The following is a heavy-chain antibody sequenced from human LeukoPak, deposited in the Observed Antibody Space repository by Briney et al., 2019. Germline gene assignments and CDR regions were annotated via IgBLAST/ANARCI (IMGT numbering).Heavy chain of an antibody. V-gene: IGHV1-8*03. D-gene: IGHD5-18*01. J-gene: IGHJ6*03. CDR3: AREFHEWIQLWPLADYYYYMDV. CDR1: GYTFTSYD. Sequence: ASVKVSCKASGYTFTSYDINWVRQATGQGLEWMGWVNPNSGNTGYAQKFQGRVTITRNTSISTAYMELSSLRSEDTAVYYCAREFHEWIQLWPLADYYYYMDVWGKGTTVTVSS. CDR2: VNPNSGNT.